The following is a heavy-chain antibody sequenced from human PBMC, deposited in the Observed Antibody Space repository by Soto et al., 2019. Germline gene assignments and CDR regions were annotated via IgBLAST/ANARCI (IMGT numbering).Heavy chain of an antibody. V-gene: IGHV4-39*01. CDR2: VYYSGST. J-gene: IGHJ4*02. D-gene: IGHD3-9*01. CDR3: GRLEGLATISYYFDY. CDR1: GGTVSSSSYY. Sequence: SETLPLTCPFSGGTVSSSSYYWGWVRQPPGKGLEWIGSVYYSGSTYYNPSLESRVTISVDKSKNQFSLKLMSLSAADTAVYYCGRLEGLATISYYFDYWGQGALVTVS.